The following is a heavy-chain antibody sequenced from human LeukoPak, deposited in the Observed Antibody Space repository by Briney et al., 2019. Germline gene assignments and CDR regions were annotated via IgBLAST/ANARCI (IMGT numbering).Heavy chain of an antibody. J-gene: IGHJ6*03. CDR1: GYTFTSYY. CDR2: INPSGGST. D-gene: IGHD6-19*01. CDR3: ARGGEGIAVAGYYYYYMDV. V-gene: IGHV1-46*01. Sequence: PGASVKVSCKASGYTFTSYYMHWVRQAPGQGLEWMGIINPSGGSTSYAQKFQGRVTMTRDMSTSTVYMELSSLRSEDTAVYYCARGGEGIAVAGYYYYYMDVWGKGTTVTISS.